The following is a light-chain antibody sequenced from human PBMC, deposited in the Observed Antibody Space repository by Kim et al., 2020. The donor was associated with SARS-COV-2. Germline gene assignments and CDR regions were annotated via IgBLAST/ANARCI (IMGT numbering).Light chain of an antibody. J-gene: IGLJ2*01. V-gene: IGLV1-51*01. Sequence: GQTGNISCSGSSPNIGNNYVSWYQQLPGTAPKLLIYDNNKRPSGIPDRFSGSKSGTSATLGITGLQTGDEADYYCGTWDSSLSSGVFGGGTQLTVL. CDR3: GTWDSSLSSGV. CDR1: SPNIGNNY. CDR2: DNN.